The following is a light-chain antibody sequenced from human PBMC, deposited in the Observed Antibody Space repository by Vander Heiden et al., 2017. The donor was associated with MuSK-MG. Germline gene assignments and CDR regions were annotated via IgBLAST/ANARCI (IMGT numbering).Light chain of an antibody. CDR3: QTWGTGIRV. J-gene: IGLJ3*02. CDR2: LNSGGSH. CDR1: SRHSTYT. V-gene: IGLV4-69*01. Sequence: QVVLTQAPSASASLGASVKLTCPLSSRHSTYTIAWHQQQPGKGPRYLMQLNSGGSHIKGDGIPDRFSGSSSGAERYLTISSLQSEDEADYYCQTWGTGIRVFGGGTKLTVL.